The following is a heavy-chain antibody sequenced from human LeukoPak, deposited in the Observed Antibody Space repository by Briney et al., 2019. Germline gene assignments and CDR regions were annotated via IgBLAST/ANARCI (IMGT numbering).Heavy chain of an antibody. CDR3: ARGPNSNWSGLDF. V-gene: IGHV3-74*01. CDR1: GFSFSGHW. J-gene: IGHJ4*02. CDR2: ISPTGSTT. D-gene: IGHD6-6*01. Sequence: GGSLRLSCTASGFSFSGHWMHWARQLPGKGLVWVSRISPTGSTTSYADSVKGRFTVSRDNAKNTLYLQVNNLRAEDMAVYYCARGPNSNWSGLDFWGQGTLLTVSS.